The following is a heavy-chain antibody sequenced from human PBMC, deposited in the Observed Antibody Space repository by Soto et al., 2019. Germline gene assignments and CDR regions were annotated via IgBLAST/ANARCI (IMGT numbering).Heavy chain of an antibody. J-gene: IGHJ4*02. D-gene: IGHD1-26*01. CDR2: INPNSGGT. Sequence: GASVKVSCKASGYPFTGYYMHWVRQAPGQGLEWMGWINPNSGGTNYAQKFQGWVTMTRDTSISTAYMELSRLRSDDTAVYYCARADSGTQPPDYWGQGTLVTVSS. CDR3: ARADSGTQPPDY. V-gene: IGHV1-2*04. CDR1: GYPFTGYY.